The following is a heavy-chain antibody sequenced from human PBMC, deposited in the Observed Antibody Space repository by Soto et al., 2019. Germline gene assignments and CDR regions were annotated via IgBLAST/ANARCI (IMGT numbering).Heavy chain of an antibody. CDR2: ISAYNGNT. D-gene: IGHD2-15*01. V-gene: IGHV1-18*01. Sequence: QVQLVQSGAEVKKPGASVKVSCKASGYTFTSYGISWVRQAPGQGLGWMGWISAYNGNTNYAQKLQGRVTMTTDTSTSTAYMELRSLRSDDTAVDYCARDRYCSGGSCVGGSKHAAYWGQGTLVTVSS. J-gene: IGHJ4*02. CDR1: GYTFTSYG. CDR3: ARDRYCSGGSCVGGSKHAAY.